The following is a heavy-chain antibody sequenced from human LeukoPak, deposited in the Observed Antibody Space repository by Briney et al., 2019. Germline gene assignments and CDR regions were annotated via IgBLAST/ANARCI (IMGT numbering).Heavy chain of an antibody. V-gene: IGHV1-46*01. Sequence: GASVKVSCKASGYTFTGYYMHWVRQAPGQGLEWMGMIDPSGGSTTYAQNFQGRVTMTRDTSTSTVYMELSSLRSEDTAVYYCARVEGIGDYYGFDYWGQGTLVTVSP. CDR3: ARVEGIGDYYGFDY. J-gene: IGHJ4*02. CDR2: IDPSGGST. D-gene: IGHD3-10*01. CDR1: GYTFTGYY.